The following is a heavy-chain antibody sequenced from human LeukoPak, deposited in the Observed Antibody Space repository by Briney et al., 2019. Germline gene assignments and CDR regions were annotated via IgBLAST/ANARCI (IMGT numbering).Heavy chain of an antibody. J-gene: IGHJ5*02. CDR1: GGSISSYY. CDR3: ARGGRDEAWFDP. V-gene: IGHV4-34*01. CDR2: INHSGST. Sequence: PSETLSLTCTVSGGSISSYYWSWIRQPPGKGLEWIGEINHSGSTNCNPFLKSRVTISVDTSKNQFSLKLSSVTAADTAVYYCARGGRDEAWFDPWGQGTLVTVSS.